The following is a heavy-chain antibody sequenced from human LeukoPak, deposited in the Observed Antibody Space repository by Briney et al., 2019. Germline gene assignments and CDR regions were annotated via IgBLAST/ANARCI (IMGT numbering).Heavy chain of an antibody. CDR1: GGSISSDY. J-gene: IGHJ5*02. CDR3: ARDSLVHPNRWFDP. D-gene: IGHD6-13*01. Sequence: SETLSLTCTVSGGSISSDYWSWIRQPDGKGLEWIGRIYTSGSTNYNPSLKSRVSMSVDTSTNQFSLKLSSVTAADTAVYYCARDSLVHPNRWFDPWGQGTLVTVSS. V-gene: IGHV4-4*07. CDR2: IYTSGST.